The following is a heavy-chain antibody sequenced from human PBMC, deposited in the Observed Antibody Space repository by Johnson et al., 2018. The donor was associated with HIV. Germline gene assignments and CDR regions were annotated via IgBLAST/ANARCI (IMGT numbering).Heavy chain of an antibody. Sequence: QVQLLESGGALVQPGGSLRLSCAASGFAVSTNYMSWVRQAPGKGLEWVSFISSTASTIYYADSVKGRFTISRDNAKNSLYLQMNSLRAEDTAVYYCARDRGYCTNGICYYDAFDIWGQGTMVTVS. CDR1: GFAVSTNY. CDR2: ISSTASTI. CDR3: ARDRGYCTNGICYYDAFDI. J-gene: IGHJ3*02. V-gene: IGHV3-11*04. D-gene: IGHD2-8*01.